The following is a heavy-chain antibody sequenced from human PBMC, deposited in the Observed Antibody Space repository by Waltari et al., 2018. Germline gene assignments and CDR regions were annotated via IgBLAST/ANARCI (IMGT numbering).Heavy chain of an antibody. D-gene: IGHD6-19*01. CDR1: GISFSRNW. J-gene: IGHJ4*02. V-gene: IGHV3-7*01. Sequence: EVRLVESGGGLVQPGGSLSLACAAAGISFSRNWMSWVRQAPGKGLEWVANIKEDGSEKYYVASVKGRFTISRDNAKNSLYLQMSSLKAEDTAVYYCATLDFSGGDYFDYWGQGTLVTVSP. CDR2: IKEDGSEK. CDR3: ATLDFSGGDYFDY.